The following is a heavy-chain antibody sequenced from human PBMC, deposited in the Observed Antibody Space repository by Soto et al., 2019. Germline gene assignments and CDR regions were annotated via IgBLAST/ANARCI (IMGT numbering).Heavy chain of an antibody. CDR1: RFTFSSYS. Sequence: PGLWLRLSCAACRFTFSSYSMNWDRQAPGKGLEWVSSISSSSSYIYYADSVKGRFTITRDNAKNSLYLQMNSLRAEDTAVYCGARDIGSSLDCWGQGTLVTVSS. D-gene: IGHD1-26*01. CDR3: ARDIGSSLDC. V-gene: IGHV3-21*01. CDR2: ISSSSSYI. J-gene: IGHJ4*02.